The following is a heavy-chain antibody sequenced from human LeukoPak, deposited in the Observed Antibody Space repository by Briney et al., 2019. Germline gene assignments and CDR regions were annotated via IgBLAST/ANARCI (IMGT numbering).Heavy chain of an antibody. CDR2: INPSGGST. Sequence: ASVKVSCKASGYTFTSYYMHWVRQAPGQGLEWMGIINPSGGSTSYAQKFQGWVTMTRDTSISTAYMELSRLRSDDTAVYYCARGEYYYGSGSYPGDYWGQGTLVTVSS. CDR3: ARGEYYYGSGSYPGDY. CDR1: GYTFTSYY. D-gene: IGHD3-10*01. J-gene: IGHJ4*02. V-gene: IGHV1-46*01.